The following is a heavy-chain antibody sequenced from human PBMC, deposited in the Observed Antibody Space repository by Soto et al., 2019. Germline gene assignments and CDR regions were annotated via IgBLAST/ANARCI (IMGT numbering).Heavy chain of an antibody. J-gene: IGHJ5*02. CDR3: AKDLAIAVAGTENWFDP. D-gene: IGHD6-19*01. V-gene: IGHV3-23*01. CDR1: GFTFSSYA. Sequence: GGSLRLSCAASGFTFSSYAMSWVRQAPGKGLEWVSAISGSGGSTYYADSVKGRFTISRDNSKNTLYLQMNSLRAEDTAVYYCAKDLAIAVAGTENWFDPWGQGTLVTVSS. CDR2: ISGSGGST.